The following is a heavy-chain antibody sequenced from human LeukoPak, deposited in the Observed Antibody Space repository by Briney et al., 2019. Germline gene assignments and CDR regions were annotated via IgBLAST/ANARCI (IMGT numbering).Heavy chain of an antibody. V-gene: IGHV1-69*13. Sequence: SVKVSFTASGYTFTSYYMHWVRQAPGQGLEWMGGIIPIFGAANYAQKFQGRVTITADESTSTAYMELSSLRSEDTAVYYCARAKYYYDSSGYYYFDYWGQGTLVTVSS. CDR1: GYTFTSYY. CDR3: ARAKYYYDSSGYYYFDY. CDR2: IIPIFGAA. J-gene: IGHJ4*02. D-gene: IGHD3-22*01.